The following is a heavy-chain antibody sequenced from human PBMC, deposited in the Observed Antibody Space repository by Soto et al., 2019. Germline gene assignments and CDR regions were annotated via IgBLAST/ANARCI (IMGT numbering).Heavy chain of an antibody. Sequence: PGGSLRLSCAASGFTFSSYGMHWVRQAPGKGLEWVAVISYDGRNEYYPDSAKGRFTISRDNSKNTLYLQANSLKAEDTAVYYCARGDHYDSSTFDYWGQGTLVTVSS. V-gene: IGHV3-30*03. CDR2: ISYDGRNE. D-gene: IGHD3-22*01. CDR3: ARGDHYDSSTFDY. CDR1: GFTFSSYG. J-gene: IGHJ4*02.